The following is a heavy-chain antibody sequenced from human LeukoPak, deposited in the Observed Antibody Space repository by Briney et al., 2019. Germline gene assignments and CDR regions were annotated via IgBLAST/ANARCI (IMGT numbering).Heavy chain of an antibody. CDR1: GYTFTSYG. Sequence: GASVKVSCKASGYTFTSYGISWVRQAPGQGLEWMGWISAYNGNTNYAQKLQGRVTITTDTSTSTAYLELRSLRSDDTAVYYCARDYPRRYYYGMDVWGQGTTVTVSS. J-gene: IGHJ6*02. CDR3: ARDYPRRYYYGMDV. V-gene: IGHV1-18*01. CDR2: ISAYNGNT.